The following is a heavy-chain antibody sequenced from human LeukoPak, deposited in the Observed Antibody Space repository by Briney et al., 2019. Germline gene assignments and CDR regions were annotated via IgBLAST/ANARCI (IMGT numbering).Heavy chain of an antibody. Sequence: GGSLRLSCAASGFTLGTYDMYWVRQAPGRGLECVSSISRSGGSTYYADSVKGRFTISRDNSKNTLYLQMSSLRADDTAVYYCSKKGQSEDYGKPGWGQGTLVTVSS. CDR2: ISRSGGST. CDR1: GFTLGTYD. J-gene: IGHJ4*02. V-gene: IGHV3-23*01. D-gene: IGHD4-17*01. CDR3: SKKGQSEDYGKPG.